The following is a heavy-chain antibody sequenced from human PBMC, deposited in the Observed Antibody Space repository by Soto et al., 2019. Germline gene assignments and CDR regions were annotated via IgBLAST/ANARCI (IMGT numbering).Heavy chain of an antibody. CDR3: ARGSLGGAYDFEF. V-gene: IGHV1-69*01. J-gene: IGHJ4*02. CDR1: GGSFSNHA. D-gene: IGHD1-26*01. CDR2: ILPIVTTS. Sequence: QVQLVQSGADMKKPGSSVRVSCRTSGGSFSNHAINWVRLAPGQGLEWMGGILPIVTTSDYAHKFQARLSFTSDETTSTVYRELSILRSDDTAVYYCARGSLGGAYDFEFWGQGTLVTVSA.